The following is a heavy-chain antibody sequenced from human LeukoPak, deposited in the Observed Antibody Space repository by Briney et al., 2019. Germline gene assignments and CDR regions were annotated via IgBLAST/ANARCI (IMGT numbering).Heavy chain of an antibody. D-gene: IGHD3-22*01. Sequence: GGSLRLSCAASGFTFSSYWMNWARQAPGKGLEWVSVIHSGGNAYYADSLKGRFTISRDNSKNTLYLQMNSLRAEDTAVYYCARVPAGFHYDSSGTWGQGTLVTVSS. V-gene: IGHV3-53*01. CDR2: IHSGGNA. J-gene: IGHJ4*02. CDR3: ARVPAGFHYDSSGT. CDR1: GFTFSSYW.